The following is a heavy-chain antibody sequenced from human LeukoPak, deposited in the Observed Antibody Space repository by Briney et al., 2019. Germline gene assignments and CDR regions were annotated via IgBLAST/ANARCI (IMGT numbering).Heavy chain of an antibody. V-gene: IGHV1-18*01. CDR2: ISNGNT. Sequence: ASVKVSCKASGGTFSSYAISWLRQAPGQGLEWMGWISNGNTNYAQNLQGRVTMTTDTSTSTAYVELRSLRSDDTAVYFCARSPAAAVVRFDFWGQGTLVTVSS. CDR1: GGTFSSYA. CDR3: ARSPAAAVVRFDF. J-gene: IGHJ4*02. D-gene: IGHD6-13*01.